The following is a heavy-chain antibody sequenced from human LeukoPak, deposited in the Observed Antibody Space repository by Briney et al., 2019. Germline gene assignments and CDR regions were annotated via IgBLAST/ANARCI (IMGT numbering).Heavy chain of an antibody. CDR1: GFILSSYW. Sequence: GGALRLSCAGSGFILSSYWMHWVRQAPGERLGLVSRTNSDGSNTEYADSVKGRFTISRDNAKNTLYLQMNSLRAEDTAVYYCARVGLTMIRTDAFDIWGPGTMVTVSS. D-gene: IGHD3-10*01. CDR3: ARVGLTMIRTDAFDI. V-gene: IGHV3-74*03. J-gene: IGHJ3*02. CDR2: TNSDGSNT.